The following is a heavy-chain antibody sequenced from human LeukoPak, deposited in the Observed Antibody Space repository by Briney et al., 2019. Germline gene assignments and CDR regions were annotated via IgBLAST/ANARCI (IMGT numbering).Heavy chain of an antibody. CDR1: GYDFTSVG. J-gene: IGHJ4*02. Sequence: ASVKVSCKASGYDFTSVGITWVRRAPGQGLEWMGWISPYNGNTRYAQKLQGRVTMTTDTSTTTAYMELRGLRFDDTAVYYCARAGSGSGWYFDYWGQGYLVSVSS. CDR3: ARAGSGSGWYFDY. CDR2: ISPYNGNT. D-gene: IGHD6-19*01. V-gene: IGHV1-18*01.